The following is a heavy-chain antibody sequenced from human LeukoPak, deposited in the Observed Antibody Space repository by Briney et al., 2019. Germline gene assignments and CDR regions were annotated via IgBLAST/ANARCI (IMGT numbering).Heavy chain of an antibody. CDR3: AKEVARRTGGFDP. Sequence: PSETLSLTCTVSAYSISNDNYWVWIRQSPGKGLEWIGSVYHSGTAYYNPSLKSRVTISVDTSKNQFSLKLSSVTTTDTAVYYCAKEVARRTGGFDPWGQGTLVTVSS. CDR2: VYHSGTA. J-gene: IGHJ5*02. V-gene: IGHV4-38-2*02. D-gene: IGHD3/OR15-3a*01. CDR1: AYSISNDNY.